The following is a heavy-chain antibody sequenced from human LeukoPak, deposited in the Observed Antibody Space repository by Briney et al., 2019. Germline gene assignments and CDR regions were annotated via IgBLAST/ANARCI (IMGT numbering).Heavy chain of an antibody. D-gene: IGHD3-10*01. CDR1: GGTFSSYA. J-gene: IGHJ1*01. CDR3: ASPRMVRGVIITYAVYFQH. CDR2: IIPIFGTA. Sequence: GASVKVSCKASGGTFSSYAISWVRQAPGQGLELMGGIIPIFGTANYAQKFQGRVTITADESTSTAYMELSSLRSEDTAVYYCASPRMVRGVIITYAVYFQHWGQGTLVTVSS. V-gene: IGHV1-69*13.